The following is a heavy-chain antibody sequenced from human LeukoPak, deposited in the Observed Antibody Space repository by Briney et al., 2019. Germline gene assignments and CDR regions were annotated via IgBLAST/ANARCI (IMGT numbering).Heavy chain of an antibody. CDR1: GGSFSGYY. CDR3: ASGPNWNYIY. V-gene: IGHV4-34*01. Sequence: PSETLSLTCAVYGGSFSGYYWSWIRQPPGKGLEWIGEINHSGSTNYNPSRKSRVTISVDTSKNQFSLKLSSVTAADTAVYYCASGPNWNYIYWGQGTLVTVSS. D-gene: IGHD1-7*01. CDR2: INHSGST. J-gene: IGHJ4*02.